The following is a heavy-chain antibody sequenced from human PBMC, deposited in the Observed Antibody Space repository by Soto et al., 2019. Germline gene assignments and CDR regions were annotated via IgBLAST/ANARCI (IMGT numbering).Heavy chain of an antibody. J-gene: IGHJ4*02. D-gene: IGHD3-3*01. CDR2: IIPIFGTA. Sequence: ASVKVSCKASGGTFSSYAISWVRQAPGQGLEWMGGIIPIFGTANYAQKFQGRVTITADESTSTAYMELSSLRSEDTAVYYCARGHFGVVIILDYWGQGTLVTVSS. CDR1: GGTFSSYA. V-gene: IGHV1-69*13. CDR3: ARGHFGVVIILDY.